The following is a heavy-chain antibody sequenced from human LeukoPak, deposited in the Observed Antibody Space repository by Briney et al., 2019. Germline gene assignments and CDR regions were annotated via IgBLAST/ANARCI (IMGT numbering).Heavy chain of an antibody. J-gene: IGHJ4*02. D-gene: IGHD5-24*01. CDR1: GFTFSSYG. CDR2: IWYDGSNK. CDR3: ASLGDGYNFWRH. Sequence: PGGSLRLSCAASGFTFSSYGMHWVRQAPGKGLEWVAVIWYDGSNKFYADSVKGRFTISRDSPRNTLFLQMNSLRAEDTAVYYCASLGDGYNFWRHWGQGTLVTVSS. V-gene: IGHV3-33*03.